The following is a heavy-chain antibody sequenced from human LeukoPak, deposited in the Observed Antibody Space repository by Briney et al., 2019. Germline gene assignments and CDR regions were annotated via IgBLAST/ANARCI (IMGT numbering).Heavy chain of an antibody. Sequence: GGSLRLSCAASGFTVSSNYMTWVRQAPGKGLEWVSVIYSGGSTYYAESVKGRFTISRDNSKNTLYLQMNSLRAEDTAVYYCARIVAGGAFDIWGQGTMVTVSS. CDR3: ARIVAGGAFDI. V-gene: IGHV3-66*01. J-gene: IGHJ3*02. CDR2: IYSGGST. CDR1: GFTVSSNY. D-gene: IGHD1-26*01.